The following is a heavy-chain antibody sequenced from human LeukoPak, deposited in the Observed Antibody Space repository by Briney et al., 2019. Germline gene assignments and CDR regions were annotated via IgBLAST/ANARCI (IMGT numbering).Heavy chain of an antibody. CDR3: ARGPNWNDVIH. J-gene: IGHJ4*02. CDR1: GFTFSSYE. Sequence: QPGGSLRPSCAASGFTFSSYEMNWVRQAPGKGLEWISYISSSSSTIYYADSVKGRFTISRDNAKNSLNLQMNSLRAEDTAVYYCARGPNWNDVIHWGQGTLVTVSS. CDR2: ISSSSSTI. V-gene: IGHV3-48*03. D-gene: IGHD1-1*01.